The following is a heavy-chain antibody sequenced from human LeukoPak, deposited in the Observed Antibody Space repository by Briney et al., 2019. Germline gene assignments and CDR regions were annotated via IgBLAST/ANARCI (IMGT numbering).Heavy chain of an antibody. D-gene: IGHD5-18*01. CDR1: GFTFSSYS. Sequence: GGSLRLSCAASGFTFSSYSMNWVRQAPGKGLEWVSSISSSSSYIYYADSVKGRFTISRDNAKNSLYLQINSLRAEDTAVYYCARGGYSYGYCSYWGQGTLVTVSS. CDR2: ISSSSSYI. V-gene: IGHV3-21*01. CDR3: ARGGYSYGYCSY. J-gene: IGHJ4*02.